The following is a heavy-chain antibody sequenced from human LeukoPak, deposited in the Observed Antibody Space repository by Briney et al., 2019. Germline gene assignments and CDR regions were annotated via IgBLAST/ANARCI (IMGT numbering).Heavy chain of an antibody. CDR1: GGSISSSSDY. V-gene: IGHV4-39*01. CDR3: GRPNPDSSGYCGSFDP. J-gene: IGHJ5*02. CDR2: IYHSETT. Sequence: SETLSLTCTVSGGSISSSSDYWGWVRQPPGKGLEWIGSIYHSETTYYNPSLKSRVIISVDTSKNQFSLKLNSVTAADTAVYYCGRPNPDSSGYCGSFDPWGQGILVTVSS. D-gene: IGHD3-22*01.